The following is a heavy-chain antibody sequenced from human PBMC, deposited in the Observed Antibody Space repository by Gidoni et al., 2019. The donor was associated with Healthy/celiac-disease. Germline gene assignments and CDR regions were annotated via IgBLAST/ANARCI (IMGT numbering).Heavy chain of an antibody. D-gene: IGHD3-16*02. J-gene: IGHJ3*02. CDR1: GGSISSSSSY. CDR3: ARLAKVARITFGGVIVNAFDI. Sequence: QLQLQESGPGLVKPSETLSLTCTVSGGSISSSSSYWGWIRQPPGKGLEWIGSIYYSGSTYYNPSLKSRVTISVDTSKNQFSLKLSSVTAADTAVYYCARLAKVARITFGGVIVNAFDIWGQGTMVTVSS. CDR2: IYYSGST. V-gene: IGHV4-39*07.